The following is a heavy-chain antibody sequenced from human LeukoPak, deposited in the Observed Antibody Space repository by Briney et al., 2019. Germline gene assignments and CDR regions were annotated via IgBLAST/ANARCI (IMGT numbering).Heavy chain of an antibody. D-gene: IGHD6-19*01. J-gene: IGHJ6*03. Sequence: GRSLRLSCAASGFIFSSYAMHWVRQAPGKGLEWVSYISSSGSTIYYADSVKGRFTISRDNAKNSLYLQMNSLRAEDTAVYYCARLRVAVAGLYYYYYYYMDVWGKGTTVTISS. CDR3: ARLRVAVAGLYYYYYYYMDV. CDR2: ISSSGSTI. CDR1: GFIFSSYA. V-gene: IGHV3-48*03.